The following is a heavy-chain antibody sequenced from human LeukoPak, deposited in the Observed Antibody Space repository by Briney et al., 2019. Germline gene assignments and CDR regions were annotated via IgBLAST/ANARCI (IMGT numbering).Heavy chain of an antibody. CDR1: GFTLSRSA. CDR2: ISDSGGST. J-gene: IGHJ2*01. CDR3: AKDYGSDL. D-gene: IGHD4-17*01. V-gene: IGHV3-23*01. Sequence: GGSLRLSCGASGFTLSRSAMSWVRQAPGTGLEWISTISDSGGSTYYADSVKGRFTISRDNSKNTLYLQMNSLRADDTAVYYCAKDYGSDLWGRGTLVTVSS.